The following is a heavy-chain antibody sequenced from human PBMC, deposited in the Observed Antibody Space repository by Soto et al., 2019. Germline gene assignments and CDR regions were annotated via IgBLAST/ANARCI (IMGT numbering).Heavy chain of an antibody. CDR2: ISAYNGNT. CDR3: ARDPLYDFWSGYSYGMDV. D-gene: IGHD3-3*01. Sequence: ASVKVSCKASGYTFTSYGISWVRQAPGQGLEWMGWISAYNGNTNYAQKFQGRVTMTTDTSTSTAYMELRSLRSEDTAVYYCARDPLYDFWSGYSYGMDVWGQGTTVTVSS. V-gene: IGHV1-18*01. CDR1: GYTFTSYG. J-gene: IGHJ6*02.